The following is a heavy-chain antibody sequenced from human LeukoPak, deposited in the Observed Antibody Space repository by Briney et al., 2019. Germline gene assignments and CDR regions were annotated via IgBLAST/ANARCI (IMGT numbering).Heavy chain of an antibody. CDR3: ARHGSGWSFDY. Sequence: PSETLSLTCTVSGGPISTYCWSWIRQPPGKGLEWIGYIYNSGSTTYNPSPKSRVTISIDTSKNHFSLKLSSVTAADTAVYYCARHGSGWSFDYWGQGTLVTVSS. V-gene: IGHV4-59*01. D-gene: IGHD6-19*01. J-gene: IGHJ4*02. CDR1: GGPISTYC. CDR2: IYNSGST.